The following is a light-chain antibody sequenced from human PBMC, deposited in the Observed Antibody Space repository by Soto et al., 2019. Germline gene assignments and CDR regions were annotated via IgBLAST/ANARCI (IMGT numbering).Light chain of an antibody. Sequence: EIVLTQSPGTLSLSPGERATLSCRASQSVSSNYLAWYRRKPGQAPRLLIYGASSRATGIPDRFSGSGSGTDFTITITRLAPEDFAVYYCQQYGSSPPTLGPGTRVEIK. V-gene: IGKV3-20*01. CDR3: QQYGSSPPT. CDR1: QSVSSNY. J-gene: IGKJ1*01. CDR2: GAS.